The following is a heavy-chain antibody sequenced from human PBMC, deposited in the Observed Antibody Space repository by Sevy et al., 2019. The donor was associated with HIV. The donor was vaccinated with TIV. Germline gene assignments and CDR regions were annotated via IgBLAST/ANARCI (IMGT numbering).Heavy chain of an antibody. Sequence: GGSLRLSCAASAFTFSNSAMHWVRQAPGKGLEWVALISSDGGSDYYADSVKGRFTISRDNSKNTLYLQMNSLRPEDTAVYYYARSLIAVAGSYGMDIWGQGTTVTVSS. CDR1: AFTFSNSA. J-gene: IGHJ6*02. CDR2: ISSDGGSD. V-gene: IGHV3-30*04. D-gene: IGHD6-19*01. CDR3: ARSLIAVAGSYGMDI.